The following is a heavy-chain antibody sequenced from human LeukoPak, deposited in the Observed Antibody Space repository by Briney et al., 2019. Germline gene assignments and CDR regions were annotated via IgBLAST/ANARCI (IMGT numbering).Heavy chain of an antibody. CDR3: ARDRGYYDSSGTNWFDP. V-gene: IGHV1-2*02. CDR1: GYTFTGYY. CDR2: INPNSGGT. Sequence: ASVKVSCKASGYTFTGYYMHWVRQAPGQGLEWMGWINPNSGGTNYAQKFQGRATMTRDTSISTAYMELSRLRSDDTAVYYCARDRGYYDSSGTNWFDPWGQGTLVTVSS. D-gene: IGHD3-22*01. J-gene: IGHJ5*02.